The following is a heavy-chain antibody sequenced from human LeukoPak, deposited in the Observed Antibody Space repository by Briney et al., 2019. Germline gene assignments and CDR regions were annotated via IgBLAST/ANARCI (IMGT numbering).Heavy chain of an antibody. Sequence: GGSLRLSCAASGFTFSSYAMHWVRQAPGKGLEWVALIPYDGSNKYYADSVKGRFTVSRDNSKNTLYLQMNSLRAEDTAVYYCAKGVEMATIGVWGQGTLVTVSS. D-gene: IGHD5-24*01. CDR2: IPYDGSNK. CDR1: GFTFSSYA. J-gene: IGHJ4*02. V-gene: IGHV3-30*04. CDR3: AKGVEMATIGV.